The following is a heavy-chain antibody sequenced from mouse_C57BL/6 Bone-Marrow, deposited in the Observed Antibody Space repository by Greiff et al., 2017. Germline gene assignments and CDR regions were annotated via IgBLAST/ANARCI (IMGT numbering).Heavy chain of an antibody. J-gene: IGHJ1*03. CDR3: ARRGYWYFDV. CDR1: GYTFTSYW. V-gene: IGHV1-61*01. Sequence: VQLPQPGAELVRPGSSVKLSCQASGYTFTSYWLDWVKQRPGQGLEWIGNIYPSDSETHYNQKFKDQATLTVDKSSSTASMQRSSLTSEDSAVYYCARRGYWYFDVWGTGTTVTVSS. CDR2: IYPSDSET.